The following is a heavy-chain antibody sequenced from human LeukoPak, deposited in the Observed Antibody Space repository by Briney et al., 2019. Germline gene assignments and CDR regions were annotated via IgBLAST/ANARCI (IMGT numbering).Heavy chain of an antibody. CDR2: ISAYNGNT. D-gene: IGHD2-2*01. V-gene: IGHV1-18*01. J-gene: IGHJ4*02. CDR3: ARGGGIVVVPADHFDY. CDR1: GYTFTIYG. Sequence: ASVKVSCKASGYTFTIYGISWVRQAPGQGLEWMGWISAYNGNTNYAQKLQGRVTMTTDTSTSTAYMELRSLRSDDTAVYYCARGGGIVVVPADHFDYWGQGTLVTVSS.